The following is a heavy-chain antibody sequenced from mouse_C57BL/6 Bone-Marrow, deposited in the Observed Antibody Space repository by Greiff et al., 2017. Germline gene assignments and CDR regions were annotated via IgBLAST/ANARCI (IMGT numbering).Heavy chain of an antibody. V-gene: IGHV14-4*01. CDR2: IDPENGDT. CDR3: TTELAWFAY. CDR1: GFNIKDDY. Sequence: VQLKESGAELVRPGASVKLSCTASGFNIKDDYMHWVKQRPEQGLEWMGWIDPENGDTEYASKFKGKATITADTSSNTAYLQLSSLTSEDTAVYYCTTELAWFAYWGQGTLVTVSA. D-gene: IGHD4-1*01. J-gene: IGHJ3*01.